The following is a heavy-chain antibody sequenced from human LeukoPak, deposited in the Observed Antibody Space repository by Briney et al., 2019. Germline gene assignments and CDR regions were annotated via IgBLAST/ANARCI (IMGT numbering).Heavy chain of an antibody. J-gene: IGHJ3*01. Sequence: PSETLSLTCAVSGGSISSYYWSWVRQPPGKGLEWIGFVYYTGSTNYSPSLKSRVTISVDTSKNQFSLKLRSVTAADTAVYYCARISSSNWYNERGAFDVWGQGTMVTVSS. CDR2: VYYTGST. D-gene: IGHD6-13*01. CDR3: ARISSSNWYNERGAFDV. CDR1: GGSISSYY. V-gene: IGHV4-59*01.